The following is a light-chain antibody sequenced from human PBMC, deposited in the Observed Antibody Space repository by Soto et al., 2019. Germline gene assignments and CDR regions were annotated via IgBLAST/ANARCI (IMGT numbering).Light chain of an antibody. Sequence: QSVLTQPASVSASPGQSITISCTGTRNDVGLYNYVSWYQHHPGNAPKLIIYGVSDRPSGVSNRFSGSKSGNTASLTISGLRAEDEADYYCSSYTTTTLEVFGTGTKVTVL. CDR2: GVS. V-gene: IGLV2-14*01. J-gene: IGLJ1*01. CDR1: RNDVGLYNY. CDR3: SSYTTTTLEV.